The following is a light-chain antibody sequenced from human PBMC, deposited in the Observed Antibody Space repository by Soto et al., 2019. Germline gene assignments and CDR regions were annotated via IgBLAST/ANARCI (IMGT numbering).Light chain of an antibody. CDR1: QSLVHSDGNTY. CDR3: MQATQFPLT. CDR2: QIS. V-gene: IGKV2-24*01. J-gene: IGKJ4*01. Sequence: DIVMTQTPLSSPVTLGQPASISCRSSQSLVHSDGNTYLSWLQQRPGQPPRLLIYQISNRFSGVPDRVSGRGAGTDFTLKISRVEAEDVGVYYCMQATQFPLTVGGGTKVEI.